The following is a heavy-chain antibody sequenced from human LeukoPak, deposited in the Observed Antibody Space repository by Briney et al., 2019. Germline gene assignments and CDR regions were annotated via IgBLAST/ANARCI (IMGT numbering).Heavy chain of an antibody. CDR3: TTGLQRSATGSFVDY. J-gene: IGHJ4*02. Sequence: PGGSLRLSCAASGFTFSNAWMSWVRQAPGKGLEWVGRIKSKTDGGTTDYAAPVKGRFTISRDDSKNTLYLQMNSLKTEDTAVYYCTTGLQRSATGSFVDYWGQGTLVTVSS. CDR2: IKSKTDGGTT. V-gene: IGHV3-15*01. D-gene: IGHD2-15*01. CDR1: GFTFSNAW.